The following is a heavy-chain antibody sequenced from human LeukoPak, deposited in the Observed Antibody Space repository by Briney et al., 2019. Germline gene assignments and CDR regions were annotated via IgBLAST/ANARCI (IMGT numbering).Heavy chain of an antibody. Sequence: SETLSLTCTVSGDSISNSDYYWSWIRQPAGEGLEWIGRIYTSGVTNYNPSLKSRVTMSLDTSKNQFSLKLTSVTAADTAVYXXXXXXVLLWFEELGYFDYWGQGTLVTVSS. V-gene: IGHV4-61*02. J-gene: IGHJ4*02. CDR2: IYTSGVT. CDR3: XXXXVLLWFEELGYFDY. CDR1: GDSISNSDYY. D-gene: IGHD3-10*01.